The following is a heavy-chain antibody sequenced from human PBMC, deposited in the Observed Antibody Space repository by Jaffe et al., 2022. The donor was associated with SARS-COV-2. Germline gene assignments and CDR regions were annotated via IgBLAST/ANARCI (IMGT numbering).Heavy chain of an antibody. CDR1: GGSISSSSYY. Sequence: QLQLQESGPGLVKPSETLSLTCTVSGGSISSSSYYWGWIRQPPGKGLEWIGSIYYSGSTYYNPSLKSRVTISVDTSKNQFSLKLSSVTAADTAVYYCARHPHPRYWFDPWGQGTLVTVSS. CDR3: ARHPHPRYWFDP. J-gene: IGHJ5*02. V-gene: IGHV4-39*01. CDR2: IYYSGST.